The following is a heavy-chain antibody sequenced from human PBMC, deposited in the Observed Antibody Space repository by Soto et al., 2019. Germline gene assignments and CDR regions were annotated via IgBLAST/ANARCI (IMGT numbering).Heavy chain of an antibody. CDR3: ARGSWGASDY. D-gene: IGHD6-13*01. J-gene: IGHJ4*02. Sequence: SETLSLTCTVSGGSISSGDYYWSWIRQPPGKGLEWIGYIYYSGSTYYNPSLKSRGTISVDTSKNQFSLKLSSVTAAYFAVYYCARGSWGASDYWGQGTLVTVSS. V-gene: IGHV4-30-4*01. CDR1: GGSISSGDYY. CDR2: IYYSGST.